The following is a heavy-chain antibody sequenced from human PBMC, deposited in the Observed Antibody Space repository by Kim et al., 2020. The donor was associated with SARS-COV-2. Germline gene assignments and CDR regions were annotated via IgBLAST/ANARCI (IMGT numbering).Heavy chain of an antibody. CDR3: PRIVSGKGSGDA. V-gene: IGHV3-72*01. CDR2: IRNKANSYTT. J-gene: IGHJ5*02. CDR1: GFTFSDHY. Sequence: GGSLRLSCAASGFTFSDHYMDWVRQTPGKGLEWVSRIRNKANSYTTEYAASVKGRFTISRDDSKNSLFLQMNSLKTDDTAVYYCPRIVSGKGSGDAWGQGTLVTASS. D-gene: IGHD1-26*01.